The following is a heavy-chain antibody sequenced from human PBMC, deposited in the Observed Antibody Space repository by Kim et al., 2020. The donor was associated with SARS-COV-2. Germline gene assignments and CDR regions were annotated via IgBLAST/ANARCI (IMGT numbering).Heavy chain of an antibody. V-gene: IGHV1-18*01. CDR1: GYTFTSYG. D-gene: IGHD4-17*01. CDR3: ASSSLGPYGDYVPAAFDI. Sequence: ASVKVSCKASGYTFTSYGISWVRQAPGQGLEWMGWISAYNGNTNYAQKLQGRVTMTTDTSTSTAYMELRSLRSDDTAVYYCASSSLGPYGDYVPAAFDIWGQGTMVTVSS. CDR2: ISAYNGNT. J-gene: IGHJ3*02.